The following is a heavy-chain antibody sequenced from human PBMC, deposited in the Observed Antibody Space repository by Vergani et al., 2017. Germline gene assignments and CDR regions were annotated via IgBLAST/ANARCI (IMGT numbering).Heavy chain of an antibody. CDR2: IYNSGNG. D-gene: IGHD3-16*01. CDR1: GDSIISRSYY. CDR3: ASGKYYSDSTSHFRGRYFDV. V-gene: IGHV4-39*01. Sequence: QMQLQESGPGLVKASDTLSLTCTVSGDSIISRSYYWGWIRQPPGKGLEWIWSIYNSGNGDSSSSLKSRVTISADTSKNQFSLRVTSVTAADTAVYYCASGKYYSDSTSHFRGRYFDVWGRGTLVTVPS. J-gene: IGHJ2*01.